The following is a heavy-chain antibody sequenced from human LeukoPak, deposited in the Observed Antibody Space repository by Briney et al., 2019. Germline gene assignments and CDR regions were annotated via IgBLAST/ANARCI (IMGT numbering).Heavy chain of an antibody. D-gene: IGHD5-24*01. CDR3: AREADMARPFDY. CDR1: GXPISSHY. CDR2: LSTTGAT. V-gene: IGHV4-4*07. Sequence: SETLSLTCTVSGXPISSHYWSWIRQPAGKGLEWIGRLSTTGATNYSPSLRSRVTLSRDTSRNQFSLKLNSVTAADTAIYYCAREADMARPFDYWGQGALVTVSS. J-gene: IGHJ4*02.